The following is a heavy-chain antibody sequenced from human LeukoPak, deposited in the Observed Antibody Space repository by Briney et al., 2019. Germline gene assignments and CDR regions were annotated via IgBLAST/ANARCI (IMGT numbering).Heavy chain of an antibody. Sequence: SETLSLTCTVSGYSISSGYYWGWIRQPPGKGLEWIGSIYHSGSTYYNPSLKSRVTISVDTSKNQFSLKLSSVTAADTAVYYCAREDPYYDYVWGSYRPYYFDYWGQGTLVTVSS. J-gene: IGHJ4*02. CDR3: AREDPYYDYVWGSYRPYYFDY. CDR1: GYSISSGYY. V-gene: IGHV4-38-2*02. D-gene: IGHD3-16*02. CDR2: IYHSGST.